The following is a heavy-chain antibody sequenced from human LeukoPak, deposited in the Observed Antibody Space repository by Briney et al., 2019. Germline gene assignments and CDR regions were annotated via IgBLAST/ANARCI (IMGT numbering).Heavy chain of an antibody. CDR1: GGSISSSSYG. V-gene: IGHV4-39*07. CDR2: IDDRGST. CDR3: AREAEQRVEQWLVQEGAFDI. Sequence: SETLSLTCTVSGGSISSSSYGWGWLREPRGKGLEGIGSIDDRGSTYYNPSLKSRVTISVDPSKNQFSLKLSSVTAADTAVYYCAREAEQRVEQWLVQEGAFDIWGQGTMVTVSS. J-gene: IGHJ3*02. D-gene: IGHD6-19*01.